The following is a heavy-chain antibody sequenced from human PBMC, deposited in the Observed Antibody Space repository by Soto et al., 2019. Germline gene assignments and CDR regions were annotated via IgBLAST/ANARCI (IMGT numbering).Heavy chain of an antibody. Sequence: QVQLVQSGAEVKKPGSSVKVSCKASGGIFTSYAISWVRQAPGQGLEWMGGIIPVFGTVQYAPKFQGRVTVTADESTTTLYMALNSLRSEDTATYYCAHIVADTLDSWCQGTLVTVSS. CDR1: GGIFTSYA. CDR3: AHIVADTLDS. CDR2: IIPVFGTV. D-gene: IGHD2-15*01. V-gene: IGHV1-69*12. J-gene: IGHJ4*02.